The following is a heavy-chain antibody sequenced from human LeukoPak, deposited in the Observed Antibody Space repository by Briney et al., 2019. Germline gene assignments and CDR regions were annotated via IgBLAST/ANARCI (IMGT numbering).Heavy chain of an antibody. V-gene: IGHV4-34*01. CDR2: INHSGST. D-gene: IGHD6-25*01. Sequence: SETLFLTCAVYGGSFSGYYWSWIRQPPGKGLEWIGEINHSGSTNYNPSLKSRVTISVDTSKNQFSLKLSSVTAADTAVYYCARVQAQRPPLHWGQGTLVTVSS. CDR3: ARVQAQRPPLH. CDR1: GGSFSGYY. J-gene: IGHJ4*02.